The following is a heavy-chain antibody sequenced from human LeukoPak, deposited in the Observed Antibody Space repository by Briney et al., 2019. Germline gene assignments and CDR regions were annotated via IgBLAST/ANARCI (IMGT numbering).Heavy chain of an antibody. CDR1: GFIFSNYA. CDR3: AKDGISSASDY. Sequence: GGSLRLSCAASGFIFSNYAMHWVRQAPGKGLEWVAVISYDGSNEYYADSVKGRFTISRDSSKNTLYLQMNSLRAEDTAVYYCAKDGISSASDYWGQGTLVTVSS. J-gene: IGHJ4*02. CDR2: ISYDGSNE. V-gene: IGHV3-30*04. D-gene: IGHD1-26*01.